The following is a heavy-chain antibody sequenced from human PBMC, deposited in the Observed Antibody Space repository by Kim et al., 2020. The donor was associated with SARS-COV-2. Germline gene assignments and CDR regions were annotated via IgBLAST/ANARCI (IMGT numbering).Heavy chain of an antibody. CDR3: SREMGGGHSGVYLDC. V-gene: IGHV1-69*13. J-gene: IGHJ4*02. Sequence: SAKVSCKSSGSTFSTNGIIWVRQAPGQGLEGMGGILPIFGTTNYAQKFQGRITITADESPTAAYLELSRLTSDDTAIYYLSREMGGGHSGVYLDCLGQG. CDR1: GSTFSTNG. D-gene: IGHD3-16*01. CDR2: ILPIFGTT.